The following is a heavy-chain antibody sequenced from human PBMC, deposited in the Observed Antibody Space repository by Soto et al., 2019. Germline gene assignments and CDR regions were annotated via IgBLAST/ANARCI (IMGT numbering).Heavy chain of an antibody. D-gene: IGHD2-2*01. Sequence: PGGSLRLSCAASGFTFTSYWMSWVRQAPGKGLEWVANIKQDGSEKYYVDSVKGRFTISRDNAKNSLYLQMNSLRAEDTAVYYCARGTVPAALYYYYYYAMDVWGQGTRVTVSS. CDR1: GFTFTSYW. CDR2: IKQDGSEK. V-gene: IGHV3-7*03. J-gene: IGHJ6*02. CDR3: ARGTVPAALYYYYYYAMDV.